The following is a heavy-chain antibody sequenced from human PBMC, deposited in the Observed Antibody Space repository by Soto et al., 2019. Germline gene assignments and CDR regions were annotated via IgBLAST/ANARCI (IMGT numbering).Heavy chain of an antibody. D-gene: IGHD3-3*01. CDR2: IYYSGST. Sequence: SETLSLTCTVSGGSISSYYWGWIRQPPGKGLEWIGNIYYSGSTYYNPSLKSRVTISVDRSKNQFSLKLSSVTAADTAVYYCARGGIFGVVILPQGFDPWGQGTLVTVSS. J-gene: IGHJ5*02. V-gene: IGHV4-39*07. CDR3: ARGGIFGVVILPQGFDP. CDR1: GGSISSYY.